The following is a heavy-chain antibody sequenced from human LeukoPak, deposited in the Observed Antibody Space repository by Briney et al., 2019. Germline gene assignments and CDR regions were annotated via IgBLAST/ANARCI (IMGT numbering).Heavy chain of an antibody. V-gene: IGHV1-2*02. CDR2: INPNNGGT. D-gene: IGHD6-13*01. J-gene: IGHJ4*02. Sequence: GASVKVSCKASGYTVTDYFIHWVRQAPGQGLEWMGWINPNNGGTNYAQKFQGRVTMARDTSISTAYMELSRLTSDDTAVYYCARDRIEAAGVFPDYWGQGTLVTVSS. CDR3: ARDRIEAAGVFPDY. CDR1: GYTVTDYF.